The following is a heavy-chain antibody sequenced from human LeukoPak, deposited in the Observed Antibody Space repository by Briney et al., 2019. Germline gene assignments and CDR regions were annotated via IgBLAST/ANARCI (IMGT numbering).Heavy chain of an antibody. J-gene: IGHJ4*02. Sequence: GGSLRLSCAASGFTFSSYAMHWVRQAPGKGLEWVAVISYDGSNKYYADSVKGRFTISRDNSKNTLYLQMNSLRAEDTAVYYCARNIVATIAVLDYWRQGTLVTVSS. D-gene: IGHD5-12*01. CDR1: GFTFSSYA. CDR3: ARNIVATIAVLDY. V-gene: IGHV3-30-3*01. CDR2: ISYDGSNK.